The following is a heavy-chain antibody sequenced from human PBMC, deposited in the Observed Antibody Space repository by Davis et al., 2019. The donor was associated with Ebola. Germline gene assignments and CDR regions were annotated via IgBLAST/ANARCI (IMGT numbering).Heavy chain of an antibody. V-gene: IGHV3-15*01. CDR2: IKSKTDGGTT. D-gene: IGHD2-15*01. J-gene: IGHJ4*02. CDR3: TTVRLDCSGGSCYYFDY. CDR1: GFTFSNAW. Sequence: PGGSLRLSCAASGFTFSNAWMSWVRQAPGKGLEWVGRIKSKTDGGTTDYAAPVKGRFTISRDDSKNTLYLQMNSLKTEDTAVYYCTTVRLDCSGGSCYYFDYWGQGTLVTVSS.